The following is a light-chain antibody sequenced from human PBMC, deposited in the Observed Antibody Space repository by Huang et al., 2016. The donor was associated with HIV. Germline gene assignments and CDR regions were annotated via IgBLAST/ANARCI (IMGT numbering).Light chain of an antibody. CDR1: QRISSW. CDR3: QQYKNYWT. J-gene: IGKJ1*01. V-gene: IGKV1-5*03. CDR2: KSS. Sequence: DIQMTQSPSTLSAYVGDRVNITCRASQRISSWLAWYQQKPGKAPKLLIYKSSTLEDGVPSRFSGSASGTEFTLTISSLQPDDFATYYCQQYKNYWTFGQGTKVEIK.